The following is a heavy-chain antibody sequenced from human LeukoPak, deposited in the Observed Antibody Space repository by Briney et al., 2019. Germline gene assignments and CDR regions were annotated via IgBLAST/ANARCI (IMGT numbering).Heavy chain of an antibody. V-gene: IGHV4-59*01. CDR2: IYYSGST. Sequence: SETLSLTCTVSGGPISSYYWRWIRQPPGKGLEWIGYIYYSGSTNYNPSLKRRVTISVDTSKNQFSLKLSSVTAADTAVYYCASLAARRTFDYWGQGALVTVSS. CDR3: ASLAARRTFDY. J-gene: IGHJ4*02. CDR1: GGPISSYY. D-gene: IGHD6-6*01.